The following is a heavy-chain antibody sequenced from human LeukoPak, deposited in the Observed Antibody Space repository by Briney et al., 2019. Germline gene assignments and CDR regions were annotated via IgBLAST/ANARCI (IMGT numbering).Heavy chain of an antibody. Sequence: GGSLRLSCAASGFTFSSYWMHWVRQAPGKGLEWVSVIYSGGSTYYADSVKGRFTISRDNSKNTLYLQMNSLRAEDTAVYYCARDRAGYYMDVWGKGTTVTVSS. V-gene: IGHV3-53*01. CDR1: GFTFSSYW. CDR3: ARDRAGYYMDV. J-gene: IGHJ6*03. CDR2: IYSGGST.